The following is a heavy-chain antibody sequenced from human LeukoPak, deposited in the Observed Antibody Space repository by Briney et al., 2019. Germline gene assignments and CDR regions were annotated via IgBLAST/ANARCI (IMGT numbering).Heavy chain of an antibody. CDR2: ISYDGNTI. V-gene: IGHV3-30*18. CDR3: AKDLSVVGAHDSFDV. CDR1: GFSFSSYG. Sequence: PGGSLRLSCAASGFSFSSYGMHWVRQAPGKGLEWLTVISYDGNTIYYADSVKGRFTISRGNSKNTLYLQMNSLRIEDTAVYYCAKDLSVVGAHDSFDVWGQGTMVTVSS. J-gene: IGHJ3*01. D-gene: IGHD1-26*01.